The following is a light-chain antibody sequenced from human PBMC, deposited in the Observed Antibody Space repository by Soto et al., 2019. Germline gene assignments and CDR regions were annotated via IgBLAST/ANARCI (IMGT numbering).Light chain of an antibody. V-gene: IGKV3-20*01. Sequence: EIVLTQSPGTLSLSPGERATLSCRASRSVSSSYLAWYQQKPGQAPRLLIYGASSRATGIPDRFSGSGSGTDFTLTISRLEPEDFAVYYCQQYGSSPTTFGQGTKV. CDR2: GAS. CDR1: RSVSSSY. J-gene: IGKJ1*01. CDR3: QQYGSSPTT.